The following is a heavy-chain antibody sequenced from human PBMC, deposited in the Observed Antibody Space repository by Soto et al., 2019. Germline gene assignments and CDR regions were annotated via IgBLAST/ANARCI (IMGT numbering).Heavy chain of an antibody. CDR2: ISGSDGKA. V-gene: IGHV3-23*01. J-gene: IGHJ4*02. D-gene: IGHD3-3*01. Sequence: GGSLRLSCVASGFSFGSYALTWVRQAPGKGLEWVSTISGSDGKAFYADAVKGRFSISRDISQSTLYLQMNSLRADDTAIYYCARWSYLDYWGQGTRVTVSS. CDR3: ARWSYLDY. CDR1: GFSFGSYA.